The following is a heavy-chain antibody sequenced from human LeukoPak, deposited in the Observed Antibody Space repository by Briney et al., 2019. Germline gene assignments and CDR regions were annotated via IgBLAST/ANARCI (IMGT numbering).Heavy chain of an antibody. CDR1: GGSLSSSSYY. J-gene: IGHJ4*02. D-gene: IGHD5-24*01. V-gene: IGHV4-39*01. CDR2: IYYSGST. Sequence: SETLSLTCTVSGGSLSSSSYYWGSLRQPPGTGLEWLGSIYYSGSTYYNPSLKSRVTISVDTSKNQFSLKLSSVTAADTAVYYCARSGRRWLQLPRYFDYWGQGTLVTVSS. CDR3: ARSGRRWLQLPRYFDY.